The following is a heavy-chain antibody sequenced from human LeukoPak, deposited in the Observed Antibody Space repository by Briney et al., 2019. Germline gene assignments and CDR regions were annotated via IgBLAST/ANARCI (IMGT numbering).Heavy chain of an antibody. Sequence: GGSLRLSCAASGFTFSTYWMNWVRQAPGKGLEWVSYITNSGSTIYYADSVKGRFTISRDNAKNSLYLQMNSLRAEDTAVYYCARAARFDAFDIWGQGTMVTVSS. D-gene: IGHD5-24*01. J-gene: IGHJ3*02. CDR3: ARAARFDAFDI. V-gene: IGHV3-48*04. CDR2: ITNSGSTI. CDR1: GFTFSTYW.